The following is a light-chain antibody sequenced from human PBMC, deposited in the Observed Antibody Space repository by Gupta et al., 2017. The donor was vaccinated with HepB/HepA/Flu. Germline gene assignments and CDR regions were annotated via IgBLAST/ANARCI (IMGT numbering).Light chain of an antibody. CDR1: QSISSY. V-gene: IGKV1-39*01. CDR3: QQSYSTPPIT. CDR2: AAS. Sequence: DIQMTQSPSSLSASVGDRVTITCRASQSISSYLNWYQQKPGKAPKPLIYAASSLQSGVPSRCSGSRSGTDFTLTISSLQPEDVATFYYQQSYSTPPITFGQGTRLEIK. J-gene: IGKJ5*01.